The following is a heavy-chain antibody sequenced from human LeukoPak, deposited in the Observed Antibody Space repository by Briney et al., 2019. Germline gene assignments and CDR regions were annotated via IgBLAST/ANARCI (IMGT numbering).Heavy chain of an antibody. J-gene: IGHJ4*02. Sequence: GGSLRHSCAASGFTFSDYYMRWIRQAPGKGLEWVSYISRSGSTIYYADSVKGRFTISRDNAKNSLYLQMNSLRAEDTAVYYCARGRGFYDSSGYYLDYWGQGTLVTVSS. D-gene: IGHD3-22*01. V-gene: IGHV3-11*04. CDR1: GFTFSDYY. CDR3: ARGRGFYDSSGYYLDY. CDR2: ISRSGSTI.